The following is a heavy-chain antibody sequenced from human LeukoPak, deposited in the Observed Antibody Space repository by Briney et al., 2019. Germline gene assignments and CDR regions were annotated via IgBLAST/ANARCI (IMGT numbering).Heavy chain of an antibody. CDR1: GYTFTGYY. Sequence: GAPVKVSCKASGYTFTGYYMHWVRQAPGQGLEWMGRINPNSGGTNYAQKFQGRVTMTRDTSISTAYMELSRLRSGDTAVYYCARDSKQQLVGGDYWGQGTLVTVSS. CDR2: INPNSGGT. V-gene: IGHV1-2*06. D-gene: IGHD6-13*01. J-gene: IGHJ4*02. CDR3: ARDSKQQLVGGDY.